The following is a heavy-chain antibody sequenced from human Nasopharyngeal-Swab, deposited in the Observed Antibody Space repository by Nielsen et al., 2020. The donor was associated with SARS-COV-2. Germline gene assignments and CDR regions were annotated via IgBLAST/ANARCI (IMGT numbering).Heavy chain of an antibody. Sequence: GESLKISCAASGFTFSSYAMSWVRQAPGKGLEWVSAISGSGGSTYYADSVKGRFTISRDNSKNTLYLQMNSLRAEDMAVYYCAKDSYDSSGYSYYYGMDVWGQGTTVTVSS. CDR1: GFTFSSYA. D-gene: IGHD3-22*01. J-gene: IGHJ6*02. V-gene: IGHV3-23*01. CDR2: ISGSGGST. CDR3: AKDSYDSSGYSYYYGMDV.